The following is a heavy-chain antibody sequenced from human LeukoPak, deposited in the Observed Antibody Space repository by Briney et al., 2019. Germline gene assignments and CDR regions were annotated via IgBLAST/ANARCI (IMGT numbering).Heavy chain of an antibody. CDR1: GGSISSSSYY. CDR2: IYYSGST. CDR3: ARQRRYCSSTGCYAFDY. V-gene: IGHV4-39*01. Sequence: SSETLSLTCTVSGGSISSSSYYWGWIRQPPGKGLEWIGSIYYSGSTYYNPSLKSRVTISVDTSKNQFSLKLSSVTAADTAVYYCARQRRYCSSTGCYAFDYWGQGTLVTVSS. D-gene: IGHD2-2*01. J-gene: IGHJ4*02.